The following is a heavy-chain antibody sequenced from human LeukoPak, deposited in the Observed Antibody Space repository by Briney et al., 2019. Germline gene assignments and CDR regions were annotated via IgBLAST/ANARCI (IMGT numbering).Heavy chain of an antibody. J-gene: IGHJ4*02. CDR1: GGSISSYY. V-gene: IGHV4-59*01. D-gene: IGHD4-23*01. CDR2: IYYSGST. CDR3: ARYYGGRGGGPIDY. Sequence: PSETLSLTCTVSGGSISSYYWSWIRQPPGKGLEWIGYIYYSGSTNYNPSLKSRVTISVDTSKNQFSLKLSSVTAAGTAVYYCARYYGGRGGGPIDYWGQGTLVTVSS.